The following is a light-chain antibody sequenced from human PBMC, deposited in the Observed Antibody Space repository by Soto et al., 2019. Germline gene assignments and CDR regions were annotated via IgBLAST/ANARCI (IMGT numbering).Light chain of an antibody. Sequence: DIVMTQSPDSLAVSLGERATINCKSSQSVLYSSNNKNYLAWYQQKAGQPPKLLIYWASTRESGVPDRFSGSGSGTEFTLTISSLQAEDVAVYYCQQCYSIPPTFGQGTKLEI. V-gene: IGKV4-1*01. J-gene: IGKJ2*01. CDR1: QSVLYSSNNKNY. CDR2: WAS. CDR3: QQCYSIPPT.